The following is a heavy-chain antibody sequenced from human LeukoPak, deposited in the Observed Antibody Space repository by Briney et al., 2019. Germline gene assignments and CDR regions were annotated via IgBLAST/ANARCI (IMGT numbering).Heavy chain of an antibody. D-gene: IGHD6-13*01. CDR1: GFTLRSYY. CDR2: ISTSSSTI. J-gene: IGHJ4*02. CDR3: ARTIAEAARFDY. Sequence: PGGSLRLSCAACGFTLRSYYMNWLRQPAGKGRDWVAHISTSSSTIYYADSVKGRFTIPRDNDKNSLYLQMNSLRAEDTAVYYCARTIAEAARFDYWGQGTLVTVSS. V-gene: IGHV3-48*01.